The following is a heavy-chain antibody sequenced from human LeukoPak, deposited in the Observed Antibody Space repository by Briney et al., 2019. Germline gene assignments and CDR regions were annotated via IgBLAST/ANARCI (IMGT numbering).Heavy chain of an antibody. CDR2: IYSGDST. D-gene: IGHD4-23*01. V-gene: IGHV3-66*01. CDR1: GFTFSSYS. J-gene: IGHJ3*02. CDR3: ARDIGGNHAVDM. Sequence: GGSLRLSCAASGFTFSSYSVNWVRQAPGKGLEWVSLIYSGDSTYYADSVKGRFTISRDNSKNTLYLQMNSLRADDTAMYYCARDIGGNHAVDMWGQGTMVTVSS.